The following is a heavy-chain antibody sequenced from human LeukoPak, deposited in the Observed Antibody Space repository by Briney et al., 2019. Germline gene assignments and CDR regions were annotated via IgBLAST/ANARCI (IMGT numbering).Heavy chain of an antibody. CDR2: IYPKDGST. V-gene: IGHV1-46*01. CDR1: GYTFTSNY. Sequence: ASVKVSCKASGYTFTSNYIHWVRQAPGQGLEWMGMIYPKDGSTSYAQKFQGRVTVTRDTSTSTVHMELSGLRSEDTAVYYCARDQEGFDYWGQGTLVTVSS. CDR3: ARDQEGFDY. J-gene: IGHJ4*02.